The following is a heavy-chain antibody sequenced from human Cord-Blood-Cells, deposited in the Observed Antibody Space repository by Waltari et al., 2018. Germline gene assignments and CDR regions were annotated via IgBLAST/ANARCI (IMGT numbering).Heavy chain of an antibody. J-gene: IGHJ4*02. CDR2: IYYSGST. CDR3: ARHKLLNCSSTSCPTSDCDY. Sequence: QLQLQESGPGLVKPSETRSLTCTVSGGSISSSSYYWGWIRQPPGKGLEWIGSIYYSGSTYDNPSLKRRVTISGDTAKNQVSLKLSSVTAADTAVYYCARHKLLNCSSTSCPTSDCDYWGQGTLVTVSS. D-gene: IGHD2-2*01. CDR1: GGSISSSSYY. V-gene: IGHV4-39*01.